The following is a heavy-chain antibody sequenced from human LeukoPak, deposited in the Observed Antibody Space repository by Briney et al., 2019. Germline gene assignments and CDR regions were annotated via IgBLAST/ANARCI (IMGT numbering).Heavy chain of an antibody. Sequence: SETLSLTCTVCGGSISSYYWSWIRQPPGKGLEWIGYIYYSGSTNYKPSLKTRVTISVDTSKNQFSLKLSSVTAADTAVYYCARVSIVGATFDYWGHGTLVTVSS. CDR1: GGSISSYY. CDR2: IYYSGST. J-gene: IGHJ4*01. V-gene: IGHV4-59*01. CDR3: ARVSIVGATFDY. D-gene: IGHD1-26*01.